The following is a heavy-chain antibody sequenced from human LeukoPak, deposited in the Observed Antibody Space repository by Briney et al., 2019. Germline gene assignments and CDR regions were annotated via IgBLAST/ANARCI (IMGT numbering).Heavy chain of an antibody. Sequence: GESLRLSCAASGFTFSSYDMNWVRQAPGKGLEWVSDISSGGRNINYADSVKGRFTVSRDNAKNSLYLQMNSLRVEDTAVYYCARRTEVWKTYGSYYYYMDVWGKGTTVTVSS. V-gene: IGHV3-48*01. CDR3: ARRTEVWKTYGSYYYYMDV. CDR2: ISSGGRNI. D-gene: IGHD4-17*01. J-gene: IGHJ6*03. CDR1: GFTFSSYD.